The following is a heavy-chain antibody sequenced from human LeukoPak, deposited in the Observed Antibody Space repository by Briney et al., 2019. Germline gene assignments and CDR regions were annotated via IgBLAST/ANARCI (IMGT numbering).Heavy chain of an antibody. Sequence: GESLKISFKASGYDFTNYWIGWVRQMPGKGLEWMGILYPGDSKTRYSPSSQGQVTFSVDTSISTAYLQWSSLKASDTAMYYCARRDSGRYYLDYWGQGTLVTVSS. D-gene: IGHD1-26*01. J-gene: IGHJ4*02. V-gene: IGHV5-51*01. CDR1: GYDFTNYW. CDR3: ARRDSGRYYLDY. CDR2: LYPGDSKT.